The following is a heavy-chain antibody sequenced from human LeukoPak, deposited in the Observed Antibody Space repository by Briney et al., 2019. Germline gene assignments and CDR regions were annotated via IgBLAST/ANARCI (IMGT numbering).Heavy chain of an antibody. CDR1: GGTFSSYA. D-gene: IGHD6-19*01. J-gene: IGHJ4*02. CDR2: INPSGGST. Sequence: ASVKVSCKASGGTFSSYAISWVRQAPGQGLEWMGIINPSGGSTSYAQKFQGRVTMTRDTSTSTVYMELSSLRSEDTAVYYCARGGIAVAGYFGYWGQGTLVTVSS. V-gene: IGHV1-46*01. CDR3: ARGGIAVAGYFGY.